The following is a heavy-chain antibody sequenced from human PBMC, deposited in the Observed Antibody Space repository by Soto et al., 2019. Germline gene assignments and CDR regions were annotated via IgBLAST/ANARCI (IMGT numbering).Heavy chain of an antibody. CDR3: ARERVREQLADYYYDGMDV. D-gene: IGHD6-6*01. J-gene: IGHJ6*02. CDR2: INPSGGST. Sequence: DSVQVSCKASGYTFTSYYMHWVRQAPGQGLEWMGIINPSGGSTSYAQKFQGRVTMTRDTSTSTVYMELSSLRSEDTAVYYCARERVREQLADYYYDGMDVWLQVTTVTVAS. V-gene: IGHV1-46*01. CDR1: GYTFTSYY.